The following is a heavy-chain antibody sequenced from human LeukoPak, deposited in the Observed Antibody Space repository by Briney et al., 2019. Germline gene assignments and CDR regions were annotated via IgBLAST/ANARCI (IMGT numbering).Heavy chain of an antibody. Sequence: GGSLRLSCAASGFTFTGYWMHWVRQAPGKGLEWVSAISGSGGSTYYADSVKGRFTISRDNSKNTLYLQMNSLRAEDTAVYYCAKEGDFWSGPYRDWGQGTLVTVSS. J-gene: IGHJ4*02. CDR3: AKEGDFWSGPYRD. CDR1: GFTFTGYW. V-gene: IGHV3-23*01. CDR2: ISGSGGST. D-gene: IGHD3-3*01.